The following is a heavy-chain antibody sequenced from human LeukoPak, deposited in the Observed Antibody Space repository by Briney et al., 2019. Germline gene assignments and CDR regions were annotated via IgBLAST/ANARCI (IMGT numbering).Heavy chain of an antibody. CDR1: GGSISSGSYY. CDR3: ARDKGLTAAAGKGAHNWFDP. CDR2: IYTSGST. V-gene: IGHV4-61*02. D-gene: IGHD6-13*01. Sequence: SETLSLTCTVSGGSISSGSYYWSWIRQPAGKGLEWIGRIYTSGSTNYNPSLKSRVTISVDTSKNQFSLKLSSVTAADTAVYYCARDKGLTAAAGKGAHNWFDPWGQGTLVTVSS. J-gene: IGHJ5*02.